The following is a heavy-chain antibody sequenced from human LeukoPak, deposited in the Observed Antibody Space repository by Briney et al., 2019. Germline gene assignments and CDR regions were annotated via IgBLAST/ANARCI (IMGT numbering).Heavy chain of an antibody. CDR2: LRNDGTFQ. CDR1: GFTFSTYG. V-gene: IGHV3-30*02. J-gene: IGHJ4*02. D-gene: IGHD6-13*01. Sequence: PGGSLRLSCAASGFTFSTYGMHWVRQAPGKGLEWVTFLRNDGTFQYYADSVKGRFTISRDNSKNTLYLQMNSLGTEDTGVYYCAKTGSSSWGYFDSWGQGILVTVSS. CDR3: AKTGSSSWGYFDS.